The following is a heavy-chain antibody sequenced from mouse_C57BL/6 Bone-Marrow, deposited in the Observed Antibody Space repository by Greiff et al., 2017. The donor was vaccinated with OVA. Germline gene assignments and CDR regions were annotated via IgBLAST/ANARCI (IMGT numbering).Heavy chain of an antibody. CDR3: AREFITTVEVYFDV. J-gene: IGHJ1*03. CDR2: IDPSDRYT. Sequence: QVQLKQPGAELVMPGASVKLSCKASGYTFTSYWMHWVKQRPGQGLEWIGEIDPSDRYTNYNQKFKGKSTLTVDKSSSTAYMQLSSLTSEDSAVYYCAREFITTVEVYFDVWGTGTTVTVSS. V-gene: IGHV1-69*01. D-gene: IGHD1-1*01. CDR1: GYTFTSYW.